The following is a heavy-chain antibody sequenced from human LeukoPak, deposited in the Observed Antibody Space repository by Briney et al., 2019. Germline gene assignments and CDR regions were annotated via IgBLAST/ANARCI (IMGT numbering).Heavy chain of an antibody. CDR3: ATEPSRSYSFDHLDF. CDR1: GGTFNNYA. CDR2: VVPMFGIR. V-gene: IGHV1-69*04. Sequence: PGSSVKVSCKTSGGTFNNYAISWVRQAPGQGLEWMGRVVPMFGIRNYPQTFRGRVNITADKATNTVYMELRSPRAEDTAIYYCATEPSRSYSFDHLDFWGLGTPVTVSS. J-gene: IGHJ4*02. D-gene: IGHD5-12*01.